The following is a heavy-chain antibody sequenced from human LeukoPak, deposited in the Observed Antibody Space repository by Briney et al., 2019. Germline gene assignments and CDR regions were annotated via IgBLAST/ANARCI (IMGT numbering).Heavy chain of an antibody. V-gene: IGHV4-59*08. J-gene: IGHJ5*02. Sequence: SETLSLTCTVSGDSVNSYYWSWIRQTPGKGLEWIGYISYSGSTNYNPSLKSRVTISVDTSKNQFSLKLSSVTAADTAVYYCARLSYYSFWFDPWGQGTLVTVSS. D-gene: IGHD3-10*01. CDR1: GDSVNSYY. CDR3: ARLSYYSFWFDP. CDR2: ISYSGST.